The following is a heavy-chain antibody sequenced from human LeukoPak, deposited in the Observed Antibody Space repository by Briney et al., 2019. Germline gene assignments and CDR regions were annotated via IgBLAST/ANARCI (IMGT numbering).Heavy chain of an antibody. J-gene: IGHJ5*02. Sequence: SETLSLTCAVSGGSFSGYYWTWIRQTPGKGLEWIGEINQSADTNYNPSLKSRVTMSVDTSKKHFSLKMTSVTAADTAFYFCTRGAGYCSSTTCSNWFDPWGQGTLVTASS. V-gene: IGHV4-34*01. D-gene: IGHD2-2*01. CDR3: TRGAGYCSSTTCSNWFDP. CDR1: GGSFSGYY. CDR2: INQSADT.